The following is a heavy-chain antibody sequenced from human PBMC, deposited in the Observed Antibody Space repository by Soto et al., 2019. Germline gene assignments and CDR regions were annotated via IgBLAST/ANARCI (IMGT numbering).Heavy chain of an antibody. Sequence: QVQLQESGPGLVQPSQTLSLTCTVSGASISSGGYYWSWIRQHPGKGLEWIGYIYYSGTTYYNPSLKSRLTISLNTSRNQFSLELNSVSAADTAVYYCAIADSSGYTFEHWGQGTLVTVSS. J-gene: IGHJ4*02. V-gene: IGHV4-31*03. CDR2: IYYSGTT. CDR1: GASISSGGYY. CDR3: AIADSSGYTFEH. D-gene: IGHD3-22*01.